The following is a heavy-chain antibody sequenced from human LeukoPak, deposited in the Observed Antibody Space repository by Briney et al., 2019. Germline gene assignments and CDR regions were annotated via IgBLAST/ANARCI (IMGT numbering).Heavy chain of an antibody. V-gene: IGHV1-2*02. Sequence: ASVKVSCKASGYMFTGYYLHWVRQAPGQGLEWMGWVKPNSGVANFAQKFQGRVTMTWDTSISTAYMELKRLKFDDTAMYYCARAGDYGSGTYSSYWGQGTLVTVSS. D-gene: IGHD3-10*01. CDR2: VKPNSGVA. J-gene: IGHJ4*02. CDR1: GYMFTGYY. CDR3: ARAGDYGSGTYSSY.